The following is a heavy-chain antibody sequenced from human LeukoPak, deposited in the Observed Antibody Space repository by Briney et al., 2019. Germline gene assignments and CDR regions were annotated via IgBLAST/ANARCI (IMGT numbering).Heavy chain of an antibody. Sequence: SETLSLTCTVSGDSISSYYWSWIRQLPGKGLEWIGCIYHTGNTNYNPSLKGRVTISVDTSKNQFSLKLTSVTAADTAVYYCARESFQWFDPWGQGTLATVSS. CDR1: GDSISSYY. J-gene: IGHJ5*02. D-gene: IGHD1-26*01. CDR3: ARESFQWFDP. CDR2: IYHTGNT. V-gene: IGHV4-59*01.